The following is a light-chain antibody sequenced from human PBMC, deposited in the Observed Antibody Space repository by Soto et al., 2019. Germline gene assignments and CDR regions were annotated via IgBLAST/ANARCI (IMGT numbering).Light chain of an antibody. CDR2: WAS. J-gene: IGKJ1*01. CDR3: QQYYSAPWT. CDR1: QSVLYSSNNKNY. V-gene: IGKV4-1*01. Sequence: DIVMTQPPDSLAVSLGERATINCKSSQSVLYSSNNKNYLAWYQQKPGQPPKLLIYWASTRESGVPDRFSGSESGTDFTLTISSLQAEDVAVYYCQQYYSAPWTFGQGTKVEIK.